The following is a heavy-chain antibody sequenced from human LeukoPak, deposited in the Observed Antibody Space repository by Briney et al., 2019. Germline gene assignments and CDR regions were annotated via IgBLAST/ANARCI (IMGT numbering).Heavy chain of an antibody. CDR3: AREPRTAAIEGYNWFDP. Sequence: SETLSPTCAVYGGSFSGYYWSWIRQPPGKGLEWIGEINHSGSTNYNPSLKSRVTISVDTSKNQFSLKLSSVTAADTAVYYCAREPRTAAIEGYNWFDPWGQGTLVTVSS. D-gene: IGHD2-2*01. CDR1: GGSFSGYY. CDR2: INHSGST. J-gene: IGHJ5*02. V-gene: IGHV4-34*01.